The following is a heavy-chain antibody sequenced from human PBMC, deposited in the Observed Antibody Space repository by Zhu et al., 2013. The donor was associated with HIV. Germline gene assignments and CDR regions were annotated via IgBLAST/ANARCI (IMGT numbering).Heavy chain of an antibody. D-gene: IGHD7-27*01. CDR1: GYTFTGYY. Sequence: QVQLVQSGADVKKPGASVKVSCKASGYTFTGYYMHWVRQAPGQGLECMGWIDPNSGDTHYAQKFQGRITMTKDISISTAYLELSSLRSDDTAVYYCARELGINAFDIWGQGTMVIVSS. CDR2: IDPNSGDT. CDR3: ARELGINAFDI. J-gene: IGHJ3*02. V-gene: IGHV1-2*02.